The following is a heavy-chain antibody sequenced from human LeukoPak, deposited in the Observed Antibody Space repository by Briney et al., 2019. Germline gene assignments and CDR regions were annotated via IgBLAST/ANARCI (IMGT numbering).Heavy chain of an antibody. CDR2: ISSSSSYI. J-gene: IGHJ4*02. D-gene: IGHD3-10*01. CDR3: ARSPHMVRGAFDY. Sequence: SISSSSSYIYYADSVKGRFTISRDNAKNSLYLQMNSLRAEDTAVYYCARSPHMVRGAFDYWGQGTLVTVSS. V-gene: IGHV3-21*01.